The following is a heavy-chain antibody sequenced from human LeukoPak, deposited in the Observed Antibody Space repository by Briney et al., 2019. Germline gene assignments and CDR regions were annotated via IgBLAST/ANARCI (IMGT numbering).Heavy chain of an antibody. CDR3: AKAKGITISSSDF. Sequence: PGGSLRLSCAASGFTFSSYAMSWVRQAPGKGLEWVSTMSGSADSTYYADSVKGRFTISRDNSMNTLYLQMNSLRAEDTAVYYCAKAKGITISSSDFWGQGTLVTVSS. J-gene: IGHJ4*02. CDR2: MSGSADST. CDR1: GFTFSSYA. D-gene: IGHD3-9*01. V-gene: IGHV3-23*01.